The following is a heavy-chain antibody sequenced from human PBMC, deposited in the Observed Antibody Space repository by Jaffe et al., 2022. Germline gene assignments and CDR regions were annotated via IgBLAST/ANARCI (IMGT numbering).Heavy chain of an antibody. CDR1: GYSFTSYW. CDR2: IYPGDSDT. V-gene: IGHV5-51*01. CDR3: VRHVRSSSWSQKGGIYYFDY. D-gene: IGHD6-13*01. J-gene: IGHJ4*02. Sequence: EVQLVQSGAEVKKPGESLKISCKGSGYSFTSYWIGWVRQMPGKGLEWMGIIYPGDSDTRYSPSFQGQVTISADKSISTAYLQWSSLKASDTAMYYCVRHVRSSSWSQKGGIYYFDYWGQGTLVTVSS.